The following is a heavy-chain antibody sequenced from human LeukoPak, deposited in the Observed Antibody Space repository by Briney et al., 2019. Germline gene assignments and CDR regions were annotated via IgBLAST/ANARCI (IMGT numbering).Heavy chain of an antibody. CDR2: INPSSGDT. CDR1: VYAFTDYY. D-gene: IGHD2-15*01. CDR3: ARDRVVAAATMSDY. V-gene: IGHV1-2*02. Sequence: ASVTVSFKSSVYAFTDYYIHWVRQAPGQGLEWMGWINPSSGDTHPAQKFQGRVTMTSDTSTSTVYMKLNWLRSDDTAVFYCARDRVVAAATMSDYWGQGTLVTVSS. J-gene: IGHJ4*02.